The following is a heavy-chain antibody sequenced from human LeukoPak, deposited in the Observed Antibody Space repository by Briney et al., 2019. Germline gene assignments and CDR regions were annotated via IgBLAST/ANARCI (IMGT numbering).Heavy chain of an antibody. CDR1: GFTFSSYS. D-gene: IGHD5-12*01. Sequence: GGSLRLSCAASGFTFSSYSMNWVRQAPGEGLEWVSSISSSSSYIYYADSVKGRFTISRDNAKNSLYLQMNSLRAEDTAVYYCARDSGYSSDDAYWGQGTLVIVSS. V-gene: IGHV3-21*01. J-gene: IGHJ4*02. CDR3: ARDSGYSSDDAY. CDR2: ISSSSSYI.